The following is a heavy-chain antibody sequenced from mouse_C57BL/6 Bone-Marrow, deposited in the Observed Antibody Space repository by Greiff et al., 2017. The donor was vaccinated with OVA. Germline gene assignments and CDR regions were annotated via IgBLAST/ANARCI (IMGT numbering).Heavy chain of an antibody. J-gene: IGHJ1*03. CDR1: GFNIKDYY. V-gene: IGHV14-1*01. Sequence: DVQLQESGAELVRPGASVKLSCTASGFNIKDYYMHWVQQRPEQGLEWIGRIDPEDGATEYAPKFQGKATMTADTSSNTAYLQLSSLTSEDTAVYYWTEGYSPRYFDVWGTGTTVTVSS. CDR3: TEGYSPRYFDV. D-gene: IGHD2-12*01. CDR2: IDPEDGAT.